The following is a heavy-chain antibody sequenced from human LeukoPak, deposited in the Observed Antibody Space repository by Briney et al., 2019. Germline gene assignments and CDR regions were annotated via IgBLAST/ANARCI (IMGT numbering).Heavy chain of an antibody. Sequence: GGSLRLSCAASGFTFSSYAMSWVRQAPGKGLEWVSAISGSGGSTYYADSVKGRFTISRDNSKNTLYLQMNSLRAEDTAVYYCAKERIPAAKLPHYYYYGMDVWGQGTTVAVSS. CDR1: GFTFSSYA. J-gene: IGHJ6*02. V-gene: IGHV3-23*01. D-gene: IGHD2-2*01. CDR2: ISGSGGST. CDR3: AKERIPAAKLPHYYYYGMDV.